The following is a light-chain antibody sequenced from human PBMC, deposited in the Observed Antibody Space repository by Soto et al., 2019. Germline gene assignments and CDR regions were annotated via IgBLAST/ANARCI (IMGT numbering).Light chain of an antibody. J-gene: IGKJ2*01. CDR1: QSVSSSY. Sequence: EIVLTQSPGTLSLSPGERATLSCRASQSVSSSYLAWYQQKPGQAPRLLIYGASGRATGIPDRFSGSGSGTDFTLTISRLEPEDFAVYYCQRYPGYTFGQGTKLEIK. V-gene: IGKV3-20*01. CDR2: GAS. CDR3: QRYPGYT.